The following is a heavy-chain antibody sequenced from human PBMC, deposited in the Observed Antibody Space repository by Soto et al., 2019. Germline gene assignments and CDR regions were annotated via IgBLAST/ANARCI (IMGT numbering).Heavy chain of an antibody. CDR1: GGSFSGYY. CDR2: INHSGST. J-gene: IGHJ6*03. Sequence: SETLSLTCAVYGGSFSGYYWSWIRQPPGKGLEWIGEINHSGSTNYNPSLKSRVTISVDTSKNQFSLKLSSVTAADTAVYYCARVGGYTVTTIVYYYYYMDVWGKGTTVTVSS. V-gene: IGHV4-34*01. CDR3: ARVGGYTVTTIVYYYYYMDV. D-gene: IGHD4-17*01.